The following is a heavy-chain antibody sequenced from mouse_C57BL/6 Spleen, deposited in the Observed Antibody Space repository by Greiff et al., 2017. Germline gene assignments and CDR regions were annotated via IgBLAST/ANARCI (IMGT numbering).Heavy chain of an antibody. D-gene: IGHD1-1*01. V-gene: IGHV1-50*01. CDR2: IDPSDSYT. CDR1: GYTFTSYW. Sequence: QVQLQQPGAELVKPGASVKLSCKASGYTFTSYWMQWVKQRPGQGLEWIGEIDPSDSYTNYNQKFKGKATLTVDTSSCTAYMQLSSLTSEDSAVYYCASHYYGSSYSWYFDVWGTGTTVTVSS. CDR3: ASHYYGSSYSWYFDV. J-gene: IGHJ1*03.